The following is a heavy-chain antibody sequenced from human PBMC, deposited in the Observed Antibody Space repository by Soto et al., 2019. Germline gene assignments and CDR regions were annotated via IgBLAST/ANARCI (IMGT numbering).Heavy chain of an antibody. D-gene: IGHD3-22*01. CDR1: GFTFSGSA. V-gene: IGHV3-73*01. J-gene: IGHJ5*02. CDR2: IRSKSNSYAT. CDR3: TRDPRHYYDSIGSANWFDP. Sequence: AGGSLRLSCAASGFTFSGSAMHWVRQASGKGLEWVGRIRSKSNSYATAYAASVKGRFTISRDDSKDTAYLQMNSLKTEDTAVYYCTRDPRHYYDSIGSANWFDPWGQGTLVTVSS.